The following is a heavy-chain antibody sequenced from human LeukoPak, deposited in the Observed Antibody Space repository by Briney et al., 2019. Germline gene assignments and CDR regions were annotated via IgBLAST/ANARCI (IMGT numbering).Heavy chain of an antibody. J-gene: IGHJ4*02. CDR1: GFYLSSYW. CDR2: VNFFGTST. Sequence: WGSPRHSCAATGFYLSSYWVFLVRQASGEGVGWVSRVNFFGTSTNYADSVKGRFTVSRDNAKNTLYLQMNSLRVEDTAVYYCARDLFGAYCGGTCPTPDYWGQGTLVSVSS. D-gene: IGHD2-21*01. CDR3: ARDLFGAYCGGTCPTPDY. V-gene: IGHV3-74*01.